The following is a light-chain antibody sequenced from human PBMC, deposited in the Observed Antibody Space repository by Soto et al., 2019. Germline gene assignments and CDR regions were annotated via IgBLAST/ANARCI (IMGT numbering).Light chain of an antibody. Sequence: EIVLTQSPGTLSLSPGERATLSCRASQSISSSYLAWYQQTPDHATRLLNDGASSRATGIPDRFSGSGSGTDFTLTINRLEPEYFAVFYCQQYVSSPLTFGGGTKVEVK. CDR1: QSISSSY. CDR3: QQYVSSPLT. CDR2: GAS. V-gene: IGKV3-20*01. J-gene: IGKJ4*01.